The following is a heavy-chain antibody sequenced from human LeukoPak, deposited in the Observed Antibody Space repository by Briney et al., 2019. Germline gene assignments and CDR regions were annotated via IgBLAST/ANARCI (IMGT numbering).Heavy chain of an antibody. Sequence: SETLSLTCTVSGGSISSYYWSWIRQPAGKGLEWIGRIYTSGSTNYNPSLKSRVTMSVDTSKNQFSLKLSSVTAADTAVYYCARDIGSDCSSTSCYNDAFDIWGQGTMVTVSS. J-gene: IGHJ3*02. CDR3: ARDIGSDCSSTSCYNDAFDI. CDR1: GGSISSYY. V-gene: IGHV4-4*07. CDR2: IYTSGST. D-gene: IGHD2-2*02.